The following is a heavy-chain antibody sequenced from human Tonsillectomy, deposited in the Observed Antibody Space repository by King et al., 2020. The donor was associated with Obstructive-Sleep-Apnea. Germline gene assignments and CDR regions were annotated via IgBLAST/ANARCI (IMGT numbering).Heavy chain of an antibody. CDR1: GGTFS. CDR2: IIPIFGTT. D-gene: IGHD3-16*02. CDR3: ASKASIESKSFDY. V-gene: IGHV1-69*01. Sequence: VQLVESGAELKKPGSSVKVSCTTSGGTFSINWVRQAPGQWLAWMGGIIPIFGTTNYAQKFQGRVTITADESTSTAYMELSSLRSEDTAVYYCASKASIESKSFDYWGQGTLVTVSS. J-gene: IGHJ4*02.